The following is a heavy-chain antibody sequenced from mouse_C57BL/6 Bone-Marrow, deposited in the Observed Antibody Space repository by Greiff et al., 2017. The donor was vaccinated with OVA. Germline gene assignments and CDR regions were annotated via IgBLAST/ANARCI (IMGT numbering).Heavy chain of an antibody. CDR1: GFSLTSYG. J-gene: IGHJ4*01. CDR3: AKRSNYYYAMDY. V-gene: IGHV2-5*01. D-gene: IGHD2-5*01. CDR2: IWRGGST. Sequence: VQLQESGPGLVQPSQSLSITCTVSGFSLTSYGVHWVRQSPGKGLEWLGVIWRGGSTDYNAAFISRLSITKDNSKSQVFLKMNSLQADDTAIYYCAKRSNYYYAMDYWGQGTSVTVSS.